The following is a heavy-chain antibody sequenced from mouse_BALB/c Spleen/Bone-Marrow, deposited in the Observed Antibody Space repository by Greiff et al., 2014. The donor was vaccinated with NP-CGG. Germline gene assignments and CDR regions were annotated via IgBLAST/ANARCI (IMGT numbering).Heavy chain of an antibody. J-gene: IGHJ4*01. V-gene: IGHV1-80*01. CDR2: IYPGDGDT. CDR1: GYAFSSYW. D-gene: IGHD2-14*01. Sequence: LQESGAELVRPGSSVKISCKASGYAFSSYWMNWVKQRPGQGLEWIGQIYPGDGDTNYIGKFKGKATLTADKSSSTAYMQLSSLTSEDSAVYFCARYYRNDYFALDYWGQGTSVTVSS. CDR3: ARYYRNDYFALDY.